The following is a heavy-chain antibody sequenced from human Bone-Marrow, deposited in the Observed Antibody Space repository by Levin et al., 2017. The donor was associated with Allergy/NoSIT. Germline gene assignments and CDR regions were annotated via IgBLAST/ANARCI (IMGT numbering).Heavy chain of an antibody. CDR3: ARGLYASGWNYYDS. D-gene: IGHD6-19*01. Sequence: PSETLSLTCTVSGDSISHYYWNWIRQSPGKGPEWIGYIYYSGATNYNPSLKSRVTISLDASKSQFSLKMISVTAADTGVYYCARGLYASGWNYYDSWGQGTLVTVSS. CDR1: GDSISHYY. CDR2: IYYSGAT. J-gene: IGHJ4*02. V-gene: IGHV4-59*01.